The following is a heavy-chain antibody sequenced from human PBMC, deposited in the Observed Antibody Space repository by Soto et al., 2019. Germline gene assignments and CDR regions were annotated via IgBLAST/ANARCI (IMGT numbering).Heavy chain of an antibody. CDR2: ITSSSTYI. V-gene: IGHV3-21*06. Sequence: EVQLVESGGGRVKPGGSLRLSCVASGFTFSAYSMSWVRQAPGQGLEWVSSITSSSTYIYYTRSVEGRFTISRDDAKNSLHLQMDSLRAEDTAVYYCARDLLEGYGHARQPDYWGQGTLVTVSS. J-gene: IGHJ4*02. CDR1: GFTFSAYS. D-gene: IGHD5-18*01. CDR3: ARDLLEGYGHARQPDY.